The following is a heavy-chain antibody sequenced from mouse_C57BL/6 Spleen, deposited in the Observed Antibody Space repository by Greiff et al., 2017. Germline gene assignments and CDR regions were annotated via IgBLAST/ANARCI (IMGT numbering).Heavy chain of an antibody. CDR1: GYAFSSYW. Sequence: QVQLKQSGAELVKPGASVKISCKASGYAFSSYWMNWVKQRPGKGLEWIGQIYPGDGDTNYNGKFKGKATLTADKSSSTAYMQLSSLTSEDSAVXFCARSGILVYGSSYLDYWGQGTTLTVSS. J-gene: IGHJ2*01. CDR3: ARSGILVYGSSYLDY. D-gene: IGHD1-1*01. CDR2: IYPGDGDT. V-gene: IGHV1-80*01.